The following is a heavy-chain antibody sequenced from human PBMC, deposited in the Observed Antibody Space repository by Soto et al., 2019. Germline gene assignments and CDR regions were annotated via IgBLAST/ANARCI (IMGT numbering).Heavy chain of an antibody. V-gene: IGHV1-2*04. CDR3: ARDTVVVPAAHIYYDYGMDV. CDR2: INPNSGGT. CDR1: GYTFTGYY. Sequence: GASVKVSCKASGYTFTGYYMHWVRQAPGQGLEWMGWINPNSGGTNYAQKFQGWVTMTRDTSISTAYMELSRLRSDDTAVYYCARDTVVVPAAHIYYDYGMDVWGQWTTVTVSS. D-gene: IGHD2-2*01. J-gene: IGHJ6*02.